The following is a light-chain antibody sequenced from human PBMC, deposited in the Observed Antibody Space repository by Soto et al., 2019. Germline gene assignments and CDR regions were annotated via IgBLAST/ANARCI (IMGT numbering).Light chain of an antibody. CDR1: QSIGNY. CDR2: TVF. J-gene: IGKJ1*01. V-gene: IGKV1-39*01. Sequence: DLQMTQSPSSLSTSVGDRVTITCRASQSIGNYLNWYQQKPGKAPKLLIYTVFSLESGVPSRFSGSGSGTDFTLTISSLQPEDFATYYCQQSYSTPWTFGQGTKVEI. CDR3: QQSYSTPWT.